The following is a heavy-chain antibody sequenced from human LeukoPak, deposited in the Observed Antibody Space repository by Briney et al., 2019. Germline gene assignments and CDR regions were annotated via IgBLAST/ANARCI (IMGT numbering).Heavy chain of an antibody. CDR1: GFTFSSES. CDR2: ISSSSSYI. D-gene: IGHD3-22*01. J-gene: IGHJ5*02. Sequence: AGTLRLSCAASGFTFSSESRKCVRQAPGKGLVWVSSISSSSSYIYYADSVKGRFTISRDNAKNSLYLQKNSLRAEDTAVYYCARGYYDSSGYYLRWFDPWGQGTLVTVSS. CDR3: ARGYYDSSGYYLRWFDP. V-gene: IGHV3-21*01.